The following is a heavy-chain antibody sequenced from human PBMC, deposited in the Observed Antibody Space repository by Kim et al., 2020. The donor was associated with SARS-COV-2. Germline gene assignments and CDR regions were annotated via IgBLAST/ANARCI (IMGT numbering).Heavy chain of an antibody. J-gene: IGHJ6*03. V-gene: IGHV1-69*13. D-gene: IGHD3-22*01. CDR2: IIPIFGTA. Sequence: SVKVSCKASGGTFSSYAISWVRQAPGQGLEWMGGIIPIFGTANYAQKFQGRVTITADESTSTAYMELSSLRSEDTAVYYCARDGLFDFSETYYYDSSGYYYLYVWGQGTTVTVSS. CDR3: ARDGLFDFSETYYYDSSGYYYLYV. CDR1: GGTFSSYA.